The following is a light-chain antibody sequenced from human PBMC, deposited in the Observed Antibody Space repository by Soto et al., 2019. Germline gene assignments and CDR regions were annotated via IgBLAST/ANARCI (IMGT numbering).Light chain of an antibody. Sequence: QSALTQPASVSGSPGQSITISCTGTSSDVGSYNYVSWYQQHPGKAPKLMIYEVSDRPSGISSRFSGSKSGNTASLTISGLQTEDEADYYCSSYTSSSTLFGAGTKVNV. V-gene: IGLV2-14*01. J-gene: IGLJ1*01. CDR1: SSDVGSYNY. CDR3: SSYTSSSTL. CDR2: EVS.